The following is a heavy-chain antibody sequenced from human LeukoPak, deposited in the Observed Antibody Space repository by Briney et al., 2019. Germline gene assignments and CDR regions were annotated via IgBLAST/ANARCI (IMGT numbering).Heavy chain of an antibody. CDR3: ARDPYFDSSDAFDI. CDR1: GGSISSYY. D-gene: IGHD3-9*01. J-gene: IGHJ3*02. CDR2: IYYSGST. V-gene: IGHV4-59*12. Sequence: SETLSLTCTVSGGSISSYYWSWIRQPPGKGLEWIGYIYYSGSTNYNPSLKSRVTMSVDTSKNQFSLKLSSVTAADTAVYYCARDPYFDSSDAFDIWGQGTMVTVSS.